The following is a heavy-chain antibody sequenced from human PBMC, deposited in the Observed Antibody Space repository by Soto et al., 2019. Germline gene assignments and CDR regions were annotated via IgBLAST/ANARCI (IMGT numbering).Heavy chain of an antibody. CDR3: ARDPAIYSGKFDYGLDV. CDR1: GVTFSSYE. CDR2: IGTSGKTI. D-gene: IGHD4-4*01. Sequence: TGGSLRLSCAVSGVTFSSYEMNWVRQAPGKGLEWVSYIGTSGKTIYYADSLRGRFTISRDNAKNSLYLQMNSLRAEDTAVYFCARDPAIYSGKFDYGLDVWGRGTTVTVSS. J-gene: IGHJ6*02. V-gene: IGHV3-48*03.